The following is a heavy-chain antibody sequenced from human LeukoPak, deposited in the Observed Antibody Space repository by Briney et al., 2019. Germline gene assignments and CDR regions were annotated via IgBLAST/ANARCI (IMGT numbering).Heavy chain of an antibody. CDR1: GCTFSSYA. V-gene: IGHV3-30-3*01. CDR3: ARENYYDSSGYPSRAFDI. CDR2: ISYDGSNK. Sequence: PGGSLRLSWAASGCTFSSYAMHWVRQAPGRGLEWVAVISYDGSNKYYADSVKGRFTISRDNSKNTLYLQMNSLRAEDTAVYYCARENYYDSSGYPSRAFDIWGQGTMVTVSS. D-gene: IGHD3-22*01. J-gene: IGHJ3*02.